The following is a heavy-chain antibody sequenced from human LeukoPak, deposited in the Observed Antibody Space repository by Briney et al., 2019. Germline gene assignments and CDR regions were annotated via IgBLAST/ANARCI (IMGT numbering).Heavy chain of an antibody. J-gene: IGHJ4*02. CDR1: GFTFDDYA. CDR2: ISWNSGSI. V-gene: IGHV3-9*03. CDR3: AKDRGYVSATSGFDY. Sequence: GGSLRLSCAASGFTFDDYAMHWVRQAPGKGLEWVSGISWNSGSIGYADSVKGRFTISRDNAKNSLYLQMNSLRAEDMALYYCAKDRGYVSATSGFDYWGQGTLVTVSS. D-gene: IGHD5-12*01.